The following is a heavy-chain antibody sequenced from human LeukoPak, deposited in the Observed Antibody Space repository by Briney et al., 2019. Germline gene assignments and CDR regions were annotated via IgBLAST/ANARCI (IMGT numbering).Heavy chain of an antibody. CDR2: IRGSGGTT. V-gene: IGHV3-23*01. Sequence: PGRSLSPSCAASGFPVGSFTIRWVRQVAGKVLGWVAGIRGSGGTTYYADSVKGHVTISRDSSNNTLYLQMNSLRVGDTALYYYAKDREWTWKREGWFDPWGQGTLVTVSS. CDR3: AKDREWTWKREGWFDP. J-gene: IGHJ5*02. D-gene: IGHD3-3*01. CDR1: GFPVGSFT.